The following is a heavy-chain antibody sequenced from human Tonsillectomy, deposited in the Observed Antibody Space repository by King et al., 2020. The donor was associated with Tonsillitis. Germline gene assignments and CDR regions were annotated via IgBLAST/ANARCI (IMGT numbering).Heavy chain of an antibody. V-gene: IGHV1-2*02. D-gene: IGHD2-2*01. Sequence: QLVQSGAEVKEPGASVRVSCQASGYTFTDYYIHWGRQAPGQGLEWMGWIKSDPGGTQFGQKFQGRVTLTRDTSLSTAFMELTSLRFDDTAVYYCGRVSCNNTSGYPFDYWGQGTLLTVSS. CDR2: IKSDPGGT. J-gene: IGHJ4*02. CDR3: GRVSCNNTSGYPFDY. CDR1: GYTFTDYY.